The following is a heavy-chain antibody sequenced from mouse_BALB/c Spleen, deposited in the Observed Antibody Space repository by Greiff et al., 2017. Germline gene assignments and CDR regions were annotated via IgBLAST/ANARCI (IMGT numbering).Heavy chain of an antibody. CDR2: IFPGDGST. CDR3: ARRVGVSAWFAY. V-gene: IGHV1-85*01. CDR1: GYTFTSYD. J-gene: IGHJ3*01. Sequence: QVQLQQSGAELVKPGASVKLSCKASGYTFTSYDINWVRQRPEQGLEWIGWIFPGDGSTKYTEKFKGNATLTTDKSSSTAYMQLSRLTSEDYAVYLCARRVGVSAWFAYWGQGTLVTVSA.